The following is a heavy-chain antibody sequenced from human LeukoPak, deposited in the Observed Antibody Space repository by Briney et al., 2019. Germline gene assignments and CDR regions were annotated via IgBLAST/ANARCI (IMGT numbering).Heavy chain of an antibody. Sequence: KPSETLSLTCTVSGDSISSYYWSWIRQPAGKGLGWIGRIYTSGSTNYNPSLKSRVTMSVDTSKNQFSLKLSSVTAADTAVYYCARVGSGWQLDYWGQGTLVTVSS. CDR1: GDSISSYY. CDR2: IYTSGST. D-gene: IGHD6-19*01. V-gene: IGHV4-4*07. J-gene: IGHJ4*02. CDR3: ARVGSGWQLDY.